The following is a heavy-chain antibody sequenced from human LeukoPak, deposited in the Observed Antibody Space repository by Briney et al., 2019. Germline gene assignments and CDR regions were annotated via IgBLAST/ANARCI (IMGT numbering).Heavy chain of an antibody. CDR2: IYTSGST. CDR3: ASSELLWFGELWH. J-gene: IGHJ4*02. CDR1: GGSISSGSYY. V-gene: IGHV4-61*02. Sequence: PSETLSLTCTVSGGSISSGSYYWSWIRQPAGKGLEWIGRIYTSGSTNYNPSLKSRVTISVDTSKNQSSLKLSSVTAADTAVYYCASSELLWFGELWHWGQGTLVTVSS. D-gene: IGHD3-10*01.